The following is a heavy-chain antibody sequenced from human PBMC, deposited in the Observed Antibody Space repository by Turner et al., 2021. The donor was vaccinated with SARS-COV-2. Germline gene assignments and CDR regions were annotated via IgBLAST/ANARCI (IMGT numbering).Heavy chain of an antibody. CDR3: ATDKPVTYGIGWDLPDN. Sequence: EVQLVESGGGLVKPGGCLRLPCAGSGFSFRTYKMNWVRQAPGKGLEWVSSISGSGSSIYYADSVKGRFTISRDNAHNSLNLQMNSLRADDTAIYYCATDKPVTYGIGWDLPDNWGQGALVTVSS. D-gene: IGHD6-19*01. CDR1: GFSFRTYK. J-gene: IGHJ4*02. CDR2: ISGSGSSI. V-gene: IGHV3-21*01.